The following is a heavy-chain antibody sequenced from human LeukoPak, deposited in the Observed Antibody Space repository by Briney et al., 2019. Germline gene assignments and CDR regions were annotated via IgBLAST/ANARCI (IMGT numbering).Heavy chain of an antibody. D-gene: IGHD3-3*01. Sequence: SETLSLTCAVYGGSLSGYYWSWIRQPPGKGLEWIGEINHSGSTNYNPSLKSRVTISVDTSKNQFSLKLSSVTAADTAVYYCARGTKWSGYYLKSYYYYGMDVWGQGTTVTVSS. J-gene: IGHJ6*02. CDR1: GGSLSGYY. V-gene: IGHV4-34*01. CDR2: INHSGST. CDR3: ARGTKWSGYYLKSYYYYGMDV.